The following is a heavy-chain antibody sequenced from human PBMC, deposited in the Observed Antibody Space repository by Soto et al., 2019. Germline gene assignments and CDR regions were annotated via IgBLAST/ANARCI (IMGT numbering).Heavy chain of an antibody. D-gene: IGHD4-17*01. CDR3: AREVYDYGDYGGGGYYYYGMDV. CDR2: ISYDGSNK. CDR1: GFTFSSYA. Sequence: GGSLRLSCAASGFTFSSYAMHWVRQAPGKWLEWVAVISYDGSNKYYADSVKGRFTISRDNSKNTLYLQMNSLRAEDTAVYYCAREVYDYGDYGGGGYYYYGMDVWGQGXTVTVSS. J-gene: IGHJ6*02. V-gene: IGHV3-30-3*01.